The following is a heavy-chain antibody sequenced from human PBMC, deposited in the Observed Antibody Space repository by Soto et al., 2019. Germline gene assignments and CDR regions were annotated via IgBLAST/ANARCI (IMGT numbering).Heavy chain of an antibody. J-gene: IGHJ4*02. CDR1: GGTFSSYA. Sequence: QVQLVQSGAEVKKPGSSVKVSCKASGGTFSSYAISWVRQATGQGIEWMGGIIPIFGTANYDQTFQGRVTMTADASTSTAYMELSSLISEDTAVYYCARDGGVYDYSPFDYWGQGTLVTVAS. V-gene: IGHV1-69*12. CDR2: IIPIFGTA. D-gene: IGHD4-4*01. CDR3: ARDGGVYDYSPFDY.